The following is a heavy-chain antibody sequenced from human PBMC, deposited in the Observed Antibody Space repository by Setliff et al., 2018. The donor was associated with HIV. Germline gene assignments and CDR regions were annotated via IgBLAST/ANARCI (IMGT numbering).Heavy chain of an antibody. Sequence: PSVKVSCKASGYTFTSYGIGWVRQAPGQGLEWMGWISPYNGHTNYAQKLQGRVTMTTDTSTSTTYMELTSLRSDDTAVYYCARWSCGRATCYDSPYNWFDPWGQGTLVTVSS. CDR1: GYTFTSYG. J-gene: IGHJ5*02. D-gene: IGHD2-2*01. CDR3: ARWSCGRATCYDSPYNWFDP. CDR2: ISPYNGHT. V-gene: IGHV1-18*01.